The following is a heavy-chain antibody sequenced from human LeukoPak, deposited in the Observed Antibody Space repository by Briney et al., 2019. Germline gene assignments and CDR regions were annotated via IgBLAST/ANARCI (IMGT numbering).Heavy chain of an antibody. CDR3: AKAVAAAANPSLFDS. Sequence: PGGSLRLSCAASGFTFSTYAMSWVRQAPGKGLEWVSAISGSGGSTYYADSAKGRFTISRDNSKNTLYLQMNSLRAEDTAVYYCAKAVAAAANPSLFDSWGQGTLVTVSS. CDR2: ISGSGGST. V-gene: IGHV3-23*01. D-gene: IGHD6-13*01. J-gene: IGHJ4*02. CDR1: GFTFSTYA.